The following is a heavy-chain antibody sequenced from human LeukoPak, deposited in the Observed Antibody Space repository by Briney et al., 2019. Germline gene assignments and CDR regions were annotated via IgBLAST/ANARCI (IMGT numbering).Heavy chain of an antibody. CDR2: IYPGDSHS. Sequence: KNGESLKISCTGSGVTFTTNWIAWVRQMPGKGLECMGIIYPGDSHSIYSPSFQGQVIISADKSISTAYLQWSSLKASDTAMYYCARLGGSWVGFDYWGQGTLVTVSS. CDR3: ARLGGSWVGFDY. CDR1: GVTFTTNW. D-gene: IGHD2-15*01. V-gene: IGHV5-51*01. J-gene: IGHJ4*02.